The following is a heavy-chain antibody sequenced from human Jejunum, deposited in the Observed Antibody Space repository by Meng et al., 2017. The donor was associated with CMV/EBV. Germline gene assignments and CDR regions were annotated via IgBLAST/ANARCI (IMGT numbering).Heavy chain of an antibody. V-gene: IGHV1-2*06. J-gene: IGHJ5*02. D-gene: IGHD2-15*01. Sequence: SCKTSGYNVRAYHFHWVRQAPGQGLEWMGRVNPNNGGTDYAQKFQGRVTMTRDTSISTVFMELTGLTSDDTAVYYCVSCPSSRWFDPWGQGTLVTVSS. CDR3: VSCPSSRWFDP. CDR2: VNPNNGGT. CDR1: GYNVRAYH.